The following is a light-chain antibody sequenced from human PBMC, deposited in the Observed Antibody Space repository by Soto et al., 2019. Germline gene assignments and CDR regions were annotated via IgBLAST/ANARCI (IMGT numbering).Light chain of an antibody. V-gene: IGLV2-8*01. CDR3: SSCAGSIL. CDR1: SSGFGAYNY. J-gene: IGLJ1*01. CDR2: EVS. Sequence: QSVVTQPPSASGSPGQSVTISCTGTSSGFGAYNYVSWYQQHPGKAPRLIIYEVSKRPSGVPDRFSGSKSGNTASLTVSGLQAEDEADYYCSSCAGSILFGTGTKLTVL.